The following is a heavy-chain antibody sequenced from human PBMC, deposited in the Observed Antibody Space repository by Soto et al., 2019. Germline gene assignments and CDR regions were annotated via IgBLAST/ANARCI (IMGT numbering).Heavy chain of an antibody. CDR1: GGSISSSSYY. V-gene: IGHV4-39*01. Sequence: QLQLQESGPGLVKPSETLSLTCTVSGGSISSSSYYWGWIRQPPGKGLEWIGSIYYSGSTYYNPSLKSRVTISADTSKNQFSLKLSSVTAADTAVYYCARLTEYDYIWGSYQGIVYFDYWGQGTLVTVSS. CDR2: IYYSGST. J-gene: IGHJ4*02. CDR3: ARLTEYDYIWGSYQGIVYFDY. D-gene: IGHD3-16*02.